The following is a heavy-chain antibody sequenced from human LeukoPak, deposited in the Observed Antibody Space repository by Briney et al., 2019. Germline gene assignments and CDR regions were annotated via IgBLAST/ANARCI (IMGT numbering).Heavy chain of an antibody. D-gene: IGHD3-22*01. J-gene: IGHJ4*02. V-gene: IGHV4-59*01. CDR2: IYYSGST. CDR1: GGSISSYY. Sequence: SETLSLTCTVSGGSISSYYWSWIRQPPGKGLEWIGYIYYSGSTSYNPSLKSRVTISVDTSKNQFSLKLSSVTAADTAVYYCARSPNYYDSSGYFYWGQGTLVTVSS. CDR3: ARSPNYYDSSGYFY.